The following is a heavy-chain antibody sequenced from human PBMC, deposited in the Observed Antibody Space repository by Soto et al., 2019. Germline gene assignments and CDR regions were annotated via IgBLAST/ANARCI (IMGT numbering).Heavy chain of an antibody. D-gene: IGHD1-20*01. CDR3: VRAPGPRYYAMEA. V-gene: IGHV3-48*03. CDR2: IGKNGRDI. Sequence: GGSLRLSCAASGFIFSEYEFNWVRQAPGKGLEWVSYIGKNGRDIYDADSVTGRFTISRDDDKSTLYLEMNSRRAEDTAVYYCVRAPGPRYYAMEAWGQGTMVTVSS. J-gene: IGHJ6*01. CDR1: GFIFSEYE.